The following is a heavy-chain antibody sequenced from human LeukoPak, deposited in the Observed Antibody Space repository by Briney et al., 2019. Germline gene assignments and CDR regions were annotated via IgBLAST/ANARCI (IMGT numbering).Heavy chain of an antibody. V-gene: IGHV3-23*01. Sequence: GGTLRLSCAASGFTFSSYGMSWVRQAPGKGLEWVSAISGSGGSTYYADSVKGRFTISRDNSKNTLYLQMNSLRAEDTAVYYCAKALSVATYYCMDVWGKGTTVTISS. CDR1: GFTFSSYG. J-gene: IGHJ6*03. D-gene: IGHD1-26*01. CDR2: ISGSGGST. CDR3: AKALSVATYYCMDV.